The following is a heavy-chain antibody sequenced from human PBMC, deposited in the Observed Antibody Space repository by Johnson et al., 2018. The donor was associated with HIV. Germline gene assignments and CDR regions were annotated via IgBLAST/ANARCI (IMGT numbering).Heavy chain of an antibody. CDR1: GFTFSSYA. CDR2: ISYDGSNK. J-gene: IGHJ3*02. V-gene: IGHV3-30-3*01. CDR3: AKERSWAFDI. D-gene: IGHD7-27*01. Sequence: QVQLVESGGGVVQPGRSLRLSCAASGFTFSSYAMHWVRQAPGKGLEWVAVISYDGSNKYYADSVKGRFTISRDNSNNTLYLQMNSLRAEDTAVYYCAKERSWAFDIWGQGTMVTVSS.